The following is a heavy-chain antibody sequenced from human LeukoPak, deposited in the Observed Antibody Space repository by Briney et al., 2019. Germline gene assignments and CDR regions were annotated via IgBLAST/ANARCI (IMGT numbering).Heavy chain of an antibody. CDR3: AREAYSSSWLEYYYYMDV. V-gene: IGHV3-30*02. CDR1: GFTFSSYD. D-gene: IGHD6-13*01. CDR2: IRYDGNDK. J-gene: IGHJ6*03. Sequence: GGSLRLSCAASGFTFSSYDMHWVRQAPGKGLEWVAFIRYDGNDKYYADSVKGRFTISRDKSKNTLYLQMNSLRAEDTALYYCAREAYSSSWLEYYYYMDVWGKGTTVTVSS.